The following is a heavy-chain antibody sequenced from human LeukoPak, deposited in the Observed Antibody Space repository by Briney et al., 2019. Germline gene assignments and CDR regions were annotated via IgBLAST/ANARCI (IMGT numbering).Heavy chain of an antibody. V-gene: IGHV4-31*03. D-gene: IGHD2-21*02. CDR1: GGSISSGGYY. CDR3: ARSGVVTGVGY. Sequence: SETLSLTCTVSGGSISSGGYYWSWIRQHPGKGLEWIGYIYYSGSTYYNPPLKSRVTISVDTSKNQFSLKLSSVTAADTAVYYCARSGVVTGVGYWGQGTLVTVSS. J-gene: IGHJ4*02. CDR2: IYYSGST.